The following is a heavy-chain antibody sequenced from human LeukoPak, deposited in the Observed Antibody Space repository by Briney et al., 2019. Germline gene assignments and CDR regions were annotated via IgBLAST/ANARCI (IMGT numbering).Heavy chain of an antibody. J-gene: IGHJ2*01. CDR3: AREVRGYSYGYRPTELYWYIDV. D-gene: IGHD5-18*01. CDR1: GGSISSGSYY. CDR2: IYTSGST. Sequence: PSETLSLTCTVSGGSISSGSYYWSWIRQPAGKGLEWIGRIYTSGSTSYNPSLKSRVTISVDTSKNQFSLKLSSVTAADTAVYYCAREVRGYSYGYRPTELYWYIDVWGRGTLVTVSS. V-gene: IGHV4-61*02.